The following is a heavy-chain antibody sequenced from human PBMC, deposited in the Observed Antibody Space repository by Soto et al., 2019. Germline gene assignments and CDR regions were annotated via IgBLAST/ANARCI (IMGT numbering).Heavy chain of an antibody. D-gene: IGHD1-26*01. CDR3: AKAYYKYYFDY. CDR2: ISYDGSNK. CDR1: GFTFSSYG. V-gene: IGHV3-30*18. J-gene: IGHJ4*02. Sequence: SGGSLRLSCAASGFTFSSYGMHWVRQAPGKGLEWVAVISYDGSNKYYADSVKGRFTISRDNSKNTLYLQMNSLRAEDTAVYYCAKAYYKYYFDYWGQGTLVTVSS.